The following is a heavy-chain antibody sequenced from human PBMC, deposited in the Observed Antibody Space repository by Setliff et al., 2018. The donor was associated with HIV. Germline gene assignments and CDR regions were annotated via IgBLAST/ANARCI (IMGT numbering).Heavy chain of an antibody. D-gene: IGHD6-19*01. CDR3: GRQAWDHQSSGYFVDY. CDR1: GYSISSGYY. CDR2: IYQTGST. V-gene: IGHV4-38-2*02. J-gene: IGHJ4*02. Sequence: SSETLSLTCSVSGYSISSGYYWGWIRQPPGKGLEWIGSIYQTGSTNYNPSLKSRVTVSLDTSNNQFSLKVTSMTAADTAVYYCGRQAWDHQSSGYFVDYWGQGTLVTVSS.